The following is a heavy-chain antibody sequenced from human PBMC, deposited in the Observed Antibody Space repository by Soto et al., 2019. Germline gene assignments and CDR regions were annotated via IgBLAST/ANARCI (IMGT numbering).Heavy chain of an antibody. J-gene: IGHJ5*02. CDR2: INANNGGA. D-gene: IGHD6-25*01. CDR1: GYTFTDYH. Sequence: ASVKVSCKASGYTFTDYHIHWVRQAPGQGLEFMGWINANNGGAGSAQQFQGRVTVTRDTSITTVYMELSNLRPDDTAVYYCAREGGSETLQPSYNWFDTWGQGTLVTVSS. CDR3: AREGGSETLQPSYNWFDT. V-gene: IGHV1-2*02.